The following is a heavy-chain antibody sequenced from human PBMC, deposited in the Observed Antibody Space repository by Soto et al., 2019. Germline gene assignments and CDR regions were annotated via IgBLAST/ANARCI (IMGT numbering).Heavy chain of an antibody. J-gene: IGHJ4*02. V-gene: IGHV1-18*04. CDR1: GYTFINYG. CDR2: ISAYNGDT. Sequence: QVQLVQSGAEVKKPGSSVKVSCKTSGYTFINYGFSWVRQAPGQGLEWMGWISAYNGDTEYAQKLQGRVTLTRDTSTSTVYMEMRSLKFDDTAMYYCAREAGSGSYYPENYWGQGTLVTVSS. D-gene: IGHD1-26*01. CDR3: AREAGSGSYYPENY.